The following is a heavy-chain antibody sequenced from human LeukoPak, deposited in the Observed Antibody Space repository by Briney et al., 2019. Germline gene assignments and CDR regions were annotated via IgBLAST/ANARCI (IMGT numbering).Heavy chain of an antibody. J-gene: IGHJ4*02. CDR2: ISYSGNT. V-gene: IGHV4-39*01. CDR3: ARLYSSGWPYFDS. Sequence: SETLSLTCTVSGGSISSSYYWGWIRQPPGKGLEWIGSISYSGNTYYNPSLKSRVTISVDTSKNQFSLKLTSVTAADTAVYYCARLYSSGWPYFDSWGQGTLVTVSS. D-gene: IGHD6-19*01. CDR1: GGSISSSYY.